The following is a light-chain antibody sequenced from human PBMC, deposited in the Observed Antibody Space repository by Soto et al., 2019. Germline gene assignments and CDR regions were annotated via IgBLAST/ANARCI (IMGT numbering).Light chain of an antibody. CDR3: QVWDSSSDHVV. CDR1: NIESKP. CDR2: YDS. Sequence: SYELTQPPSVSVAPGKTARIACGGNNIESKPVHWYQQKPGQTPVLLIYYDSDRPSGIPERFSGSTSGSTATLTISRVEAGDEADYYCQVWDSSSDHVVFGGGTQLTVL. V-gene: IGLV3-21*04. J-gene: IGLJ2*01.